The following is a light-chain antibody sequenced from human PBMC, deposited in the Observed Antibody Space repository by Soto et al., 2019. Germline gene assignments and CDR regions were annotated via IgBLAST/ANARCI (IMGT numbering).Light chain of an antibody. Sequence: QSVLTQPPSVSEAPRQRVTISCSGSSANIGNNAVNWYQQLPGKTPKLLIYYDDLLPSGVSDRFSGSKSGTSASLAISGLQSEEEADYYCAVWDDSLNGQVFGGGTKLTVL. CDR1: SANIGNNA. CDR3: AVWDDSLNGQV. J-gene: IGLJ2*01. V-gene: IGLV1-36*01. CDR2: YDD.